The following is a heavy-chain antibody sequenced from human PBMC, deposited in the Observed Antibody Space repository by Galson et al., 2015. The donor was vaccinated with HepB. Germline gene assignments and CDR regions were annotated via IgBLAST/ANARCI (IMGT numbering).Heavy chain of an antibody. J-gene: IGHJ6*02. Sequence: QSGAEVKKPGESLKISCKGSGYNFTSYWIAWVRQMPGKGLEWMGIVYPGDSNTRYSPSFQGQVTISADKSISTAYLQWSSLRASDTAMYYCARRGYTGYDPNYYYYGMDVWAQGTTVIVSS. CDR2: VYPGDSNT. CDR3: ARRGYTGYDPNYYYYGMDV. D-gene: IGHD5-12*01. V-gene: IGHV5-51*03. CDR1: GYNFTSYW.